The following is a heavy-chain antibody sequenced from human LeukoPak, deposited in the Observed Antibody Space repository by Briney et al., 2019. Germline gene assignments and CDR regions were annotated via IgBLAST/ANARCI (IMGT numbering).Heavy chain of an antibody. CDR1: GFTFSNDG. J-gene: IGHJ4*02. V-gene: IGHV3-23*01. D-gene: IGHD3-10*01. CDR2: ISPSGDIT. Sequence: GGSLRLSCAGYGFTFSNDGMNWVRQAAGKGLEWVSGISPSGDITFYIDSVKGRFTISRDNSKNTFYLQMNSLRAEDTAVYYCARAGFTFSDYFGSFFDYWGQGTLVTVSS. CDR3: ARAGFTFSDYFGSFFDY.